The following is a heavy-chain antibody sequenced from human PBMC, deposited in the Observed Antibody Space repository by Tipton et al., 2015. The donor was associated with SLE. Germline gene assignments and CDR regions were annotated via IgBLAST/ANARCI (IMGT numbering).Heavy chain of an antibody. CDR3: AKDGGRGVGATTHY. D-gene: IGHD1-26*01. J-gene: IGHJ4*02. CDR1: GFTFSTYG. V-gene: IGHV3-30*18. Sequence: SLRLSCAASGFTFSTYGMHWVRQAPGKGLEWVALISYDGGNKYYADSVKGRFTISRDNSKNTLYLQMTSLRAEDTAVYYCAKDGGRGVGATTHYWGQGTLVTVSS. CDR2: ISYDGGNK.